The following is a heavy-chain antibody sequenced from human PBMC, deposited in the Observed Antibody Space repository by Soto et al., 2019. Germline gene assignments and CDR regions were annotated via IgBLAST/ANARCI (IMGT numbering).Heavy chain of an antibody. J-gene: IGHJ4*02. CDR3: ARDFDSFAS. CDR1: GGSVKSGSYD. CDR2: VYHTGRT. V-gene: IGHV4-61*01. Sequence: XTLSLPCTVSGGSVKSGSYDWSWIRQPPGKGLEWIGYVYHTGRTDYNPSLKSRVSISMDTSKNQFSLDMYSVTPADTAVYFCARDFDSFASWGQGTLGTVS. D-gene: IGHD3-3*01.